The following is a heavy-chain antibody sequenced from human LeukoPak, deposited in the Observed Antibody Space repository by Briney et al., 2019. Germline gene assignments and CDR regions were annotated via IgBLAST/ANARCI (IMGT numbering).Heavy chain of an antibody. Sequence: PGGSLRLSCAASGFTFSSYAMTWVRQAPGKGLEWVSAISGSGDSTCYADSVEGRFTISRDNSKNSLYLQMNSLRAEDTAVYYCAKNSRVVVVTPNDYWGQGTLVTVSS. V-gene: IGHV3-23*01. CDR1: GFTFSSYA. J-gene: IGHJ4*02. CDR3: AKNSRVVVVTPNDY. CDR2: ISGSGDST. D-gene: IGHD2-2*01.